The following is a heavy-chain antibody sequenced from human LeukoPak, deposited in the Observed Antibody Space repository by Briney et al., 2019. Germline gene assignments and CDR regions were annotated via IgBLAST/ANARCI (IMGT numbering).Heavy chain of an antibody. V-gene: IGHV3-23*01. CDR3: ARRSGYCSGGSCYSWFDP. J-gene: IGHJ5*02. Sequence: GGSLRDSCAASGFTFSSYAMSWVRQAPGKGLECISGFSDSGGSTYYADSVKGRFTISRDNSKNTLYLQMNSLRAEDTAVYYCARRSGYCSGGSCYSWFDPWGQGTLVTVSS. D-gene: IGHD2-15*01. CDR2: FSDSGGST. CDR1: GFTFSSYA.